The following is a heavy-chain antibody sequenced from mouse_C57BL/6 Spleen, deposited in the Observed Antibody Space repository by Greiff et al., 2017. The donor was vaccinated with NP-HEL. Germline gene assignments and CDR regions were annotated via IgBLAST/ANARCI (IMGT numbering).Heavy chain of an antibody. CDR3: STYYDYGDYYAMDY. Sequence: VQLQQSGAELVRPGASVKLSCTASGFTIKDDYMHWVKQRPEQGLEWIGWIDPENGDTEYASKFQGKATITAATSSNTAYLQLSSLTSEDTAVYYCSTYYDYGDYYAMDYWGQGTSVTVSS. D-gene: IGHD2-4*01. V-gene: IGHV14-4*01. CDR1: GFTIKDDY. CDR2: IDPENGDT. J-gene: IGHJ4*01.